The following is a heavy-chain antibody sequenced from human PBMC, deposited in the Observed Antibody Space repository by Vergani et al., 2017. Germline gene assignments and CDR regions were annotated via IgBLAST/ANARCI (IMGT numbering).Heavy chain of an antibody. CDR2: INPNSGGT. CDR3: AREQYCSSTSCYEDGRGIDY. D-gene: IGHD2-2*01. V-gene: IGHV1-2*02. CDR1: GYTFTGYY. J-gene: IGHJ4*02. Sequence: QVQLVQSGAEVKKPGASVKVSCKASGYTFTGYYMHWVRQATGQGLEWMVWINPNSGGTNYAQKFQGRVTITSDESTSTAYMELSSLRSEDTAVYYCAREQYCSSTSCYEDGRGIDYWGQGTLVTVSS.